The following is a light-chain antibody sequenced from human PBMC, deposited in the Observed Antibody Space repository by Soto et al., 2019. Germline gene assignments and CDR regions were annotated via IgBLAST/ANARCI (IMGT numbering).Light chain of an antibody. J-gene: IGLJ3*02. CDR1: SSNIGSHT. CDR3: AAWDGSLSTWV. CDR2: TNI. V-gene: IGLV1-44*01. Sequence: QSVLTQPPSASGTPGQRVSISCSGGSSNIGSHTVTWYQQLPGTAPRLLIYTNIQRPSGVPDRFSGSKSGTSASLAISGLQSEDEADYYCAAWDGSLSTWVFGGGTKLTVL.